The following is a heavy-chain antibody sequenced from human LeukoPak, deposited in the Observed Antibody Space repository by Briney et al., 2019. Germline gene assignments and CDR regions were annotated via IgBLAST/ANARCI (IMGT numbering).Heavy chain of an antibody. CDR2: IWYDGSYR. V-gene: IGHV3-30*02. CDR1: GFTFSSYG. CDR3: AKDPIAVAGNNYYRMDV. J-gene: IGHJ6*02. Sequence: GGSLRLSCAASGFTFSSYGMHWVRQAPGKGLEWVAAIWYDGSYRFHAESVKGRFTISRDNSKNTLYLQMNSLRAEDTAVYYCAKDPIAVAGNNYYRMDVWGQGTTVTVSS. D-gene: IGHD6-19*01.